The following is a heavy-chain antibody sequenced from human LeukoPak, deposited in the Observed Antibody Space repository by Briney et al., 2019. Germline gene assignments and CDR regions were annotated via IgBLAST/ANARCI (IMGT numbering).Heavy chain of an antibody. Sequence: ASVKVSCRASGYTFTNNYLHWVRQAPGQGLEWMGMIYPRDGSTSYAQNFQGRVTVARDTSTTTVRMELRGLRSEDTAVYYCARDQEGFDYWGQGTVVTVSS. CDR1: GYTFTNNY. CDR3: ARDQEGFDY. J-gene: IGHJ4*02. CDR2: IYPRDGST. V-gene: IGHV1-46*01.